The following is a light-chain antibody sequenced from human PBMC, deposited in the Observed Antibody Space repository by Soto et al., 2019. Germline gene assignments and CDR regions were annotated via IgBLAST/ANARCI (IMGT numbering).Light chain of an antibody. J-gene: IGLJ1*01. CDR2: EGT. CDR3: CSYVGSPTSNYV. V-gene: IGLV2-23*01. CDR1: SSDVGSYKF. Sequence: QSALTQPASVSGSPGQSITISCTGSSSDVGSYKFVSWYQQHPGNAPKLMIYEGTKRPSGVSNRFAGSKSGNTASLTLSGLQADDEADYYGCSYVGSPTSNYVFGTGTKLTVL.